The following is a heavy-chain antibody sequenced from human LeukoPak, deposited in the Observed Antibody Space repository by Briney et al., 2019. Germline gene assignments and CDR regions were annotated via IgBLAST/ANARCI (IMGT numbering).Heavy chain of an antibody. Sequence: SQTLSLTCTVSGGSISSGNYYWSWIRQPAGKGLEWVGRIYSTGSTHYNPSLKSRVTISVDTSRNQFSLKLSSVTAADTAVYYCARVISLWSGYDSGHDYWGQGTLVTVSS. CDR1: GGSISSGNYY. CDR3: ARVISLWSGYDSGHDY. D-gene: IGHD5-12*01. V-gene: IGHV4-61*02. J-gene: IGHJ4*02. CDR2: IYSTGST.